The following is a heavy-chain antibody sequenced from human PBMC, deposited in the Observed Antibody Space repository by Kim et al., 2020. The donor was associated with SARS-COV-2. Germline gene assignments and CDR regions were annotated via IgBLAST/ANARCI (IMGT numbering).Heavy chain of an antibody. V-gene: IGHV1-58*01. J-gene: IGHJ6*02. CDR2: IGVGSGNT. Sequence: SVKVSCKASGFTFTSSAVQWVRQARGQRLEWIGRIGVGSGNTNYAQKFQERVTITRDMSTSTAYMELSSLRSEETAVYYRAADPVHSVYVAYYYGMDVWGQATTVTVSS. D-gene: IGHD5-12*01. CDR3: AADPVHSVYVAYYYGMDV. CDR1: GFTFTSSA.